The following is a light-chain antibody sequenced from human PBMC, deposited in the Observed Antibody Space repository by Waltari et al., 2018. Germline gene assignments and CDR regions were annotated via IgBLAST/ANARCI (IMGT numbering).Light chain of an antibody. V-gene: IGLV4-69*01. J-gene: IGLJ3*02. Sequence: QLVLTQSPSASASPGASVKPTCTLTSGHSSNIIAWHQQQPEKGPRYSMKVNSDGSHSKGDESPDRFSGSSSGAERYLTISSLQSEDEADYYCQIGCNGTWVFGGGTKLTVL. CDR2: VNSDGSH. CDR3: QIGCNGTWV. CDR1: SGHSSNI.